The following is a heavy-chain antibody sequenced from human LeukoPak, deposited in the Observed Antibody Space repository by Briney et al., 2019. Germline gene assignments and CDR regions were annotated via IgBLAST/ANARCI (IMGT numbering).Heavy chain of an antibody. CDR1: GTYISGYY. V-gene: IGHV4-59*08. Sequence: PSETLSLTCIVSGTYISGYYWNWIRQPPGKGLEWIGNIYYSGTTNYNPSLKSRVTISVDTSKNQVSLKVKSITAADTAVYYCAAPGAGFWGGCNWFRPWGQGTLVTVSS. J-gene: IGHJ5*01. CDR2: IYYSGTT. CDR3: AAPGAGFWGGCNWFRP. D-gene: IGHD3-3*01.